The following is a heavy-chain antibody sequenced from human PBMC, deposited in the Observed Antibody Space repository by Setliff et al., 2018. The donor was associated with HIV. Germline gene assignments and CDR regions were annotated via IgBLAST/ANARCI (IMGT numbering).Heavy chain of an antibody. D-gene: IGHD4-17*01. CDR2: VNHSGRGT. Sequence: SETLSLTCAVYGGSFSAYYWTWIRQAPGKGPEWIGEVNHSGRGTNYNPSLKSRVTMSVDTSKNQFSLKLNSVTAADTAVYYCARQHGDYALASWGRGTLVTVPQ. V-gene: IGHV4-34*01. CDR1: GGSFSAYY. CDR3: ARQHGDYALAS. J-gene: IGHJ5*01.